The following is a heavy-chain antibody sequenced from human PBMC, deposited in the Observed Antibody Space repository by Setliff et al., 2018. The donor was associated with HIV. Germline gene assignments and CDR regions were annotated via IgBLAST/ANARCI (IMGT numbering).Heavy chain of an antibody. D-gene: IGHD2-15*01. CDR2: VNNDGTDT. J-gene: IGHJ3*02. Sequence: PGGSLRLSCVASGFTFNSYWMYWVHQAPGKGLVCVSRVNNDGTDTIYADSVKGRFTISRDNAKSTVYLQMGSLSADDTAVYYCARGGFNHAFDIWGQGAMVTVSS. V-gene: IGHV3-74*01. CDR1: GFTFNSYW. CDR3: ARGGFNHAFDI.